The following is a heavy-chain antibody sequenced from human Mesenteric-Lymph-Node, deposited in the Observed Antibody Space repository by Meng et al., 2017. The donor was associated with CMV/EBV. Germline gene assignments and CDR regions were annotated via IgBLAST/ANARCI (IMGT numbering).Heavy chain of an antibody. CDR3: TGDSVSNPNLDY. CDR1: GFNVRDKY. J-gene: IGHJ4*02. V-gene: IGHV3-66*01. D-gene: IGHD3-10*01. Sequence: EVHLGGSGGGLVQPGGSLGLSCAASGFNVRDKYMSWVRQAPGKGLEWVCIIYRGDNTYYIDSVKDRFTVSRDNSKNTMYLQMNSLRVEDTAVYYCTGDSVSNPNLDYWGQGTLVTVSS. CDR2: IYRGDNT.